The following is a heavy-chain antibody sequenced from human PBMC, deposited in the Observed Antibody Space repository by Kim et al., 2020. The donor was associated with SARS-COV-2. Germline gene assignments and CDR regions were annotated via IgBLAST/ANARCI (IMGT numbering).Heavy chain of an antibody. CDR3: ARTPFGGVIVTRGVYGMDV. D-gene: IGHD3-16*02. V-gene: IGHV1-2*02. J-gene: IGHJ6*02. Sequence: ASVKVSCKASGYTFTGYCMHWVRQAPGQGLEWMGWINPNSGGTNYAQKFQGRVTMTRDTSISTAYMELSRLRSDDTAVYYCARTPFGGVIVTRGVYGMDVWGQGTTVTVSS. CDR2: INPNSGGT. CDR1: GYTFTGYC.